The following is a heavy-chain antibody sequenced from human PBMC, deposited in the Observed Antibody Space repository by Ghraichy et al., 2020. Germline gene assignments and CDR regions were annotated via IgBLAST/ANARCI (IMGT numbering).Heavy chain of an antibody. V-gene: IGHV3-33*01. Sequence: GGSLRLSCAASGFTFSSYGMHWVRQAPGKGLEWVAVIWYDGSNKYYADSVKGRFTISRDNSKNTLYLQMNSLRAEDTAVYYCARKGAVAGFYSHFDYWGQGTLVTVSS. D-gene: IGHD6-19*01. J-gene: IGHJ4*02. CDR1: GFTFSSYG. CDR2: IWYDGSNK. CDR3: ARKGAVAGFYSHFDY.